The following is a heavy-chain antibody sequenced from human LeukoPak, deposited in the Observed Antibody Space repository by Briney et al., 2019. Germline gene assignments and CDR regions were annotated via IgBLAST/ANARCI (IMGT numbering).Heavy chain of an antibody. J-gene: IGHJ6*03. V-gene: IGHV2-5*02. D-gene: IGHD2-2*01. CDR2: IYWDDDK. CDR1: GFSLSSGGVG. Sequence: SGPTLVKPTQTLTLTCTFSGFSLSSGGVGVGWIRQPPEKALEWLALIYWDDDKRYSPSLRSRLTITQDPSKTQVVLTMTTMDPLDPATYYCAHAYCPGTSCDPHFFYLMDVWGKGTTVTVSS. CDR3: AHAYCPGTSCDPHFFYLMDV.